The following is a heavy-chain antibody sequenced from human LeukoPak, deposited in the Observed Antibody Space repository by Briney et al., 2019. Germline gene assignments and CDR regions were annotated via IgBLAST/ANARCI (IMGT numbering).Heavy chain of an antibody. V-gene: IGHV3-7*01. J-gene: IGHJ5*02. CDR2: IKQDGSEK. D-gene: IGHD3-22*01. Sequence: PGGSLRLSCAASGFTFSSYWMSWVRQAPGKGLEWVANIKQDGSEKYYVDSVKGRFTISRDNAKNSLYLQMNSLRAGDTAVYYCARDQKGNYYDSSGYYYINWFDPWGQGTLVTVSS. CDR3: ARDQKGNYYDSSGYYYINWFDP. CDR1: GFTFSSYW.